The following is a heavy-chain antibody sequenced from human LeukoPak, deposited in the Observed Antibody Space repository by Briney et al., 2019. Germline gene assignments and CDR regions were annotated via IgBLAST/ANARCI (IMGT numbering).Heavy chain of an antibody. CDR2: ISGSGGST. CDR3: AKDLAYYDSSGYPEASY. J-gene: IGHJ4*02. V-gene: IGHV3-23*01. Sequence: GGTLRLSCAASGFTFSSYGMSWVRQAPGKGLEWVSAISGSGGSTYYADSVKGRFTISRDNSKNKLYLQMNSLRAEDTAVYYCAKDLAYYDSSGYPEASYWGQGTLVTVSS. CDR1: GFTFSSYG. D-gene: IGHD3-22*01.